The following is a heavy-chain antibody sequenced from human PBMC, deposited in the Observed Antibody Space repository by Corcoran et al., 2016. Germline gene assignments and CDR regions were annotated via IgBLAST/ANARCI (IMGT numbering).Heavy chain of an antibody. J-gene: IGHJ6*02. CDR1: GFTFSNYD. CDR3: ARNQFDYSKTSRAYGIDV. CDR2: ISYNGTNK. D-gene: IGHD4-4*01. Sequence: QVELVESGGGVVQPGRSLRLSCAASGFTFSNYDMHWVRQAPGEGLEWVTLISYNGTNKYYGNSVKGRFTISRDNSKNTLYLQVNSLRSEDTAVYYCARNQFDYSKTSRAYGIDVWGQGTTVTVSS. V-gene: IGHV3-30*03.